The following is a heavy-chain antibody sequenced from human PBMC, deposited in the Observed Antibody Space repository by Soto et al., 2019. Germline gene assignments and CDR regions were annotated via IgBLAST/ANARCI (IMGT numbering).Heavy chain of an antibody. Sequence: SETLSLTCTVSGDSIISSDFYWGWVRQPPGKGLEWIGSIFYLGSSYYNPSLKSRVTMSVDTSRNQFSLRLRSVTAADTALYFCARHSLALRKNNWFDPWGQGIMVTVSS. D-gene: IGHD3-3*02. CDR3: ARHSLALRKNNWFDP. CDR2: IFYLGSS. J-gene: IGHJ5*02. V-gene: IGHV4-39*01. CDR1: GDSIISSDFY.